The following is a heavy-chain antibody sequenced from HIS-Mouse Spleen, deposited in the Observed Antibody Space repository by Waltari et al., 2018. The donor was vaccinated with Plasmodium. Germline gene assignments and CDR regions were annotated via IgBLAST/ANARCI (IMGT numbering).Heavy chain of an antibody. CDR1: GFTVSSNY. J-gene: IGHJ4*02. CDR2: IYSGGST. D-gene: IGHD6-19*01. V-gene: IGHV3-53*01. CDR3: ARNGVAGSYYFDY. Sequence: EVQLVESGGGLIQPGGSLRLSCAASGFTVSSNYMSWVRQAPGKGLEWVSVIYSGGSTYYADSVKGRFTISRDNSKNTLYRQMNSRRAEDTAVYYCARNGVAGSYYFDYWGQGTLVTVSS.